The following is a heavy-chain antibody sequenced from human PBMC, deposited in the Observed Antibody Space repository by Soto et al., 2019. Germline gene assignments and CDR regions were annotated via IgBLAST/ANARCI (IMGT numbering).Heavy chain of an antibody. V-gene: IGHV3-9*01. CDR1: GFTFDDYA. J-gene: IGHJ6*03. Sequence: GGSLRLSCAASGFTFDDYAMHWVRQAPGKGLEWVSGISWNSGSIGYADSVKGRFTISRDNAKNSLYLQMNSLRAEDTALYYCAKDTLSWSGYYVGYMDVWGKGTTVTVSS. CDR3: AKDTLSWSGYYVGYMDV. D-gene: IGHD3-3*01. CDR2: ISWNSGSI.